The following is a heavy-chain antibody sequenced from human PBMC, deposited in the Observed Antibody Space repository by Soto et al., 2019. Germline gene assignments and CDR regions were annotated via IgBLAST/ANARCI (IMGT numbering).Heavy chain of an antibody. CDR1: GFTFRNYG. V-gene: IGHV3-23*01. CDR2: ISGSGTAT. D-gene: IGHD2-2*01. CDR3: AKERYCSATSCYGGFDF. Sequence: EVQLLESGGGLVQPGKSLRLSCAASGFTFRNYGMSWVRQAPGKGLEWVSSISGSGTATYYADSVRGRFTISRDNSKNTLHLQMNNLGAEDTALYYCAKERYCSATSCYGGFDFWGRGTVVTVSS. J-gene: IGHJ3*01.